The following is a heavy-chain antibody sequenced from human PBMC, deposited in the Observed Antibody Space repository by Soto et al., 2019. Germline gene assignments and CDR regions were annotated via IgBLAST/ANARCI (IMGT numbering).Heavy chain of an antibody. J-gene: IGHJ5*02. CDR3: ARVHVPAAIRTRFDP. CDR1: GFTFSSYA. D-gene: IGHD2-2*02. Sequence: GGSLRLSCAASGFTFSSYAMHWVRQAPGKGLEWVAVISYDGSNKYYADSVKGRSTISRDNSKNTLYLQMNSLRAEDTAVYYCARVHVPAAIRTRFDPWGQGTLVTVSS. CDR2: ISYDGSNK. V-gene: IGHV3-30-3*01.